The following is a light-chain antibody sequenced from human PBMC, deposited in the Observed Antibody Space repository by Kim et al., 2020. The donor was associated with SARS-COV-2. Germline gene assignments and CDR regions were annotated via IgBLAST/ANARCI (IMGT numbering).Light chain of an antibody. J-gene: IGLJ1*01. CDR2: DVS. Sequence: GQSITISCTGTNSDVGGYNYVSWYQQHPGKAPKLMIYDVSNQPSGVSNRFSGSKSGNTASLTISGLQAEDEADYYCSSYTSSSTLGFGTGTKVTVL. CDR3: SSYTSSSTLG. V-gene: IGLV2-14*03. CDR1: NSDVGGYNY.